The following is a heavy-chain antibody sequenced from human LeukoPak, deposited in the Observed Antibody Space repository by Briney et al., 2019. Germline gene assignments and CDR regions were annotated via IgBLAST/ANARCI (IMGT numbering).Heavy chain of an antibody. J-gene: IGHJ4*02. Sequence: GASVKVSCKASGYTFTSYDINWVRQALGQGLEWMGWVNPNSGNTGYAQKFQGRVTMPRNTSISTAYMELSSLRSEDPAVYYCATGQATRYVLLWFGEHDYWGQGTLVTVSS. V-gene: IGHV1-8*01. CDR3: ATGQATRYVLLWFGEHDY. D-gene: IGHD3-10*01. CDR1: GYTFTSYD. CDR2: VNPNSGNT.